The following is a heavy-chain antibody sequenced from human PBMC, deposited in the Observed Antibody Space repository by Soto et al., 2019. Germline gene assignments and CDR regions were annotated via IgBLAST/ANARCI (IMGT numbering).Heavy chain of an antibody. D-gene: IGHD2-15*01. Sequence: GGSLRLSYAASGFTFSDYYMSWIRQAPGKGLEWVSYISSSGSTIYYADSVKGRFTISRDNAKNSLYLQMNSLRAEDTAVYYCARDHPAGDIVVVVAATDAFDIWGQGTMVTVSS. CDR2: ISSSGSTI. CDR3: ARDHPAGDIVVVVAATDAFDI. J-gene: IGHJ3*02. CDR1: GFTFSDYY. V-gene: IGHV3-11*01.